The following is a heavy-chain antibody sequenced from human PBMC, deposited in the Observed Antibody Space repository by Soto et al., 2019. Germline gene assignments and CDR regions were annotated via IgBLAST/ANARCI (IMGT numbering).Heavy chain of an antibody. D-gene: IGHD2-21*02. V-gene: IGHV3-23*01. CDR3: AKCADGTGGDMPYYFDY. Sequence: PGWSLRLSCAASGFTFSSYAMSWVRQAPGKGLEWVSSISGSGGSTYYADSVKGRFTISRDNSKNTLYLQMNSLRAEDTAVYYCAKCADGTGGDMPYYFDYWGQGTMGTVSS. CDR2: ISGSGGST. CDR1: GFTFSSYA. J-gene: IGHJ4*02.